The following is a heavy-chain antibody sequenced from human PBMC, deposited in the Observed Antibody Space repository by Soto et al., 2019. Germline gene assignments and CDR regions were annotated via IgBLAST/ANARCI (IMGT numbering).Heavy chain of an antibody. CDR2: INNDGSST. Sequence: EVQLVESGGGLVQPGGSLRHSCAASGFTFSSFWMHWVRQAPGKGLVWVSRINNDGSSTAYADSVKGRFTISRDNAKSTLYLQVTSLRAEDTAVYYCARDPLIGNTDYGLDVWGQGITVTVSS. J-gene: IGHJ6*02. D-gene: IGHD2-21*01. CDR3: ARDPLIGNTDYGLDV. V-gene: IGHV3-74*01. CDR1: GFTFSSFW.